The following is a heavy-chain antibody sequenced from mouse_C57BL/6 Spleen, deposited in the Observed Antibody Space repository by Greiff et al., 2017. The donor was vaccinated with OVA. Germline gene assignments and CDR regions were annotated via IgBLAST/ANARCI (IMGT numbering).Heavy chain of an antibody. V-gene: IGHV1-42*01. Sequence: EVQLQQSGPELVKPGASVKISCKASGYSFTGYYMNWVKQSPEKSLEWIGEINPSTGGTTYNQKFKAKATLTVDKSSSTAYMQLKSLTSEDSAVYYCARIPIYDGYYVPFAYWGQGTLVTVSA. CDR1: GYSFTGYY. CDR3: ARIPIYDGYYVPFAY. CDR2: INPSTGGT. D-gene: IGHD2-3*01. J-gene: IGHJ3*01.